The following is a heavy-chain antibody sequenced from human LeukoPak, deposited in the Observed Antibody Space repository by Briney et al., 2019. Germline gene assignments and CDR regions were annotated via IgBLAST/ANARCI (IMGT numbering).Heavy chain of an antibody. Sequence: ASVKLSCTASGYTFTSYDINWVRLATGQGLEWMGWMNTYSGNTGYAQKFQGRVTITRNTSISTAYMELSSLRSEDTAVYYCARVGASCSSTSCYPLLPYYYYMDVWGKGTTVTVSS. D-gene: IGHD2-2*01. CDR2: MNTYSGNT. J-gene: IGHJ6*03. CDR1: GYTFTSYD. CDR3: ARVGASCSSTSCYPLLPYYYYMDV. V-gene: IGHV1-8*01.